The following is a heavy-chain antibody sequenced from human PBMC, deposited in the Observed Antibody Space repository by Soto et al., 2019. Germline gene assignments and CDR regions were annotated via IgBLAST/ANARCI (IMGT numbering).Heavy chain of an antibody. CDR2: FIPVYRRL. Sequence: QVQLVQSGAEVKKPGSSVKVSCKASGCSFGNSAINWVRQTPGQGLEWLGGFIPVYRRLNYAQKFQGRVTITADESTVTAYMTLSSLPSDDTAVYYCATGVIWIGYFTVDSWGQGTRVTVSS. J-gene: IGHJ5*01. D-gene: IGHD3-3*01. CDR3: ATGVIWIGYFTVDS. V-gene: IGHV1-69*01. CDR1: GCSFGNSA.